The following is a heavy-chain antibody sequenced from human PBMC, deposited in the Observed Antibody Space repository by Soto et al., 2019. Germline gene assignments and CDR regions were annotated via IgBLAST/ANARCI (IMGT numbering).Heavy chain of an antibody. Sequence: ASVKVSCKASGYTFTSYGISWVRQAPGQGLEWMGWMNPNSGNTGYAQKFQGRVTMTRNTSISTAYMELSSLRSEDTAVYYCARGSEAAYYDFWSGYSGYYYYGMDVWGQGTTVTVSS. J-gene: IGHJ6*02. CDR2: MNPNSGNT. CDR3: ARGSEAAYYDFWSGYSGYYYYGMDV. D-gene: IGHD3-3*01. CDR1: GYTFTSYG. V-gene: IGHV1-8*02.